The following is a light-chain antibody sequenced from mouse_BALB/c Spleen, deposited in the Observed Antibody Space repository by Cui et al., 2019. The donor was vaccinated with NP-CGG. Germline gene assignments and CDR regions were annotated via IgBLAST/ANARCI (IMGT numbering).Light chain of an antibody. CDR3: ALWYSNHWV. J-gene: IGLJ1*01. Sequence: QAVVTQEPALTTAPGETVTLTFRSSTGAVTTSNYANWVQEKPDQLLTGIIGGTNNRAPGVPARFSGSLIGDKAALTITGAQTEDEAISFCALWYSNHWVFGGGTKLTVL. CDR2: GTN. CDR1: TGAVTTSNY. V-gene: IGLV1*01.